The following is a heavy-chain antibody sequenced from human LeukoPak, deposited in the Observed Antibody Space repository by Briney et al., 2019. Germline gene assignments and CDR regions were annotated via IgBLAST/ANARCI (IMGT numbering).Heavy chain of an antibody. CDR2: IYHSGST. D-gene: IGHD3-10*01. Sequence: SETLSLTCTVSGYSISSGYYWGWIRQPPGKGLEWIGSIYHSGSTYYNPSLKSRVTISVDTSKNQFSLKLSSVTAADTAVYYCAREIWFGELTYFDYWGQGTLVTVSS. V-gene: IGHV4-38-2*02. CDR3: AREIWFGELTYFDY. CDR1: GYSISSGYY. J-gene: IGHJ4*02.